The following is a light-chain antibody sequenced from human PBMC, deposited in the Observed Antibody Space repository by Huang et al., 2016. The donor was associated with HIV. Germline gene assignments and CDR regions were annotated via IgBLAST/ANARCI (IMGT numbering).Light chain of an antibody. V-gene: IGKV1-33*01. CDR3: QQYADFPIT. Sequence: DIQMTQSPSSLSTSIKDTVTITCQASHDISNSLNWYQHKPGKAPKLLIYDASSLETGVPSRFSGSGSGTDFTFTISDLQPEDIATYYCQQYADFPITFGQGTRLEIK. CDR2: DAS. CDR1: HDISNS. J-gene: IGKJ5*01.